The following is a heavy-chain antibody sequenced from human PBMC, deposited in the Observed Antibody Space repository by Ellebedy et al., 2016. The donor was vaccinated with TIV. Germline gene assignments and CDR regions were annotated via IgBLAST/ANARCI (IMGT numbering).Heavy chain of an antibody. V-gene: IGHV4-59*02. Sequence: MPGGSLRLSCDVSGASVQNDYWSWVRQPPMKGLEWIGYIYYGGTTSYNPSLGNRVTMSLDTSKNQFSLKVASVTAADTAVYYCARELGGIDWEPLGYWGQGALVIVSS. D-gene: IGHD1-26*01. CDR3: ARELGGIDWEPLGY. CDR2: IYYGGTT. J-gene: IGHJ4*02. CDR1: GASVQNDY.